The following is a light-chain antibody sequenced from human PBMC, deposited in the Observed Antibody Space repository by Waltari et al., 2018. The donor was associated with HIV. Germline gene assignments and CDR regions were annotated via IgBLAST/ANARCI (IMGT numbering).Light chain of an antibody. V-gene: IGKV4-1*01. CDR2: WAS. Sequence: DIVMTQSPASLAVSLGERATINCKSSQSVLYSSNNKNYLAWYQQKAGQPPNLLIYWASTRESGVPDRFSGSGSGTDFTLTISSLQAEDVAIYYCQQYYTTPITFGPGTKVDIK. CDR3: QQYYTTPIT. J-gene: IGKJ3*01. CDR1: QSVLYSSNNKNY.